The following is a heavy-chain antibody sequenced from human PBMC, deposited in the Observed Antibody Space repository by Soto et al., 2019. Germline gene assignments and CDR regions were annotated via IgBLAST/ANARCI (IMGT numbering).Heavy chain of an antibody. CDR1: GGTFSSYA. D-gene: IGHD1-26*01. J-gene: IGHJ4*02. CDR3: ARVFKSGSYRLFDY. Sequence: ASVNGSCKASGGTFSSYAISWVRQAPGQGLEWMGGIIPIFGTANYAQKFQGRVTITADESTSTAYMELSSLRSEDTAVYYCARVFKSGSYRLFDYWGQGTLVTVSS. CDR2: IIPIFGTA. V-gene: IGHV1-69*13.